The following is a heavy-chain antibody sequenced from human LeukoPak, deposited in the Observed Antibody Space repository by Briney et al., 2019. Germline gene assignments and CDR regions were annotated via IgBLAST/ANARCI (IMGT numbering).Heavy chain of an antibody. Sequence: GGSLRLSCAASGFTSSSYAMSWVRQAPGKGLEWVSVIYSGGSTYYADSVKGRFTISRDNSKNTLYLQMNSLRAEDTAVYYCARGGNGDYYYGMDVWGQGTTVTVSS. CDR3: ARGGNGDYYYGMDV. V-gene: IGHV3-53*01. J-gene: IGHJ6*02. CDR2: IYSGGST. CDR1: GFTSSSYA. D-gene: IGHD2-8*01.